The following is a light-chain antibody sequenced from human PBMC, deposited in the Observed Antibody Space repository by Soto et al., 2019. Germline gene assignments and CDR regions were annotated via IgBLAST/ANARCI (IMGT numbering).Light chain of an antibody. J-gene: IGLJ1*01. CDR3: SSYTSVSTYV. V-gene: IGLV2-14*01. Sequence: QPASVSGSPGQSITISCTGTSSDVGGSNHVSWYQQHPGKVPKLMIFEVGNRPSGVSNRFSGSKSGNTASLTISGLQAEDEADYFCSSYTSVSTYVFGTGTKVTVL. CDR2: EVG. CDR1: SSDVGGSNH.